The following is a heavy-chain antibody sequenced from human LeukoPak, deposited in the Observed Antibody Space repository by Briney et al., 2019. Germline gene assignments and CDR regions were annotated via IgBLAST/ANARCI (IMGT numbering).Heavy chain of an antibody. Sequence: GESLKISCKAYGYSFFSNYWIAWVRQMPGKGLEWMGILYPGDSDSRYSPSFQGQVTISADRSISTAYLQWSSLNTSDTAMYYCARYTDHYYFDYWGQGTLVTVSS. CDR2: LYPGDSDS. CDR3: ARYTDHYYFDY. V-gene: IGHV5-51*01. CDR1: GYSFFSNYW. D-gene: IGHD1-1*01. J-gene: IGHJ4*02.